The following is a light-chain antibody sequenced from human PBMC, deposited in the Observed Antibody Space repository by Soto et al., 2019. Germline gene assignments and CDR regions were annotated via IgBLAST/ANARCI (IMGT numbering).Light chain of an antibody. J-gene: IGKJ4*01. CDR1: QGIGND. Sequence: AIQMTQSPSSLSASVGDRVTITCRASQGIGNDLAWYQQRPGKAPKLLIYAASSVQSGVPSRFSGSGSGTDFTLTISSLQPGYFATYYCLQDYNFPLSFGGGTKVEIK. CDR2: AAS. CDR3: LQDYNFPLS. V-gene: IGKV1-6*01.